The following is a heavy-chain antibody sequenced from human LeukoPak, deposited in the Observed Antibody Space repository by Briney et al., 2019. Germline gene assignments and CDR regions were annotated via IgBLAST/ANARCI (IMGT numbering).Heavy chain of an antibody. V-gene: IGHV3-23*01. J-gene: IGHJ4*02. CDR2: ISGSGGST. CDR3: AKDRIVWLGPAAANFDY. D-gene: IGHD2-2*01. Sequence: GGSLRLSCAASGFTFSSYAMSWVRQAPGKGLEWVSAISGSGGSTYYADSVKGRFTISRDNSKNTLYLQMNSLRAEDTAVYYCAKDRIVWLGPAAANFDYWGQGTLVTVSS. CDR1: GFTFSSYA.